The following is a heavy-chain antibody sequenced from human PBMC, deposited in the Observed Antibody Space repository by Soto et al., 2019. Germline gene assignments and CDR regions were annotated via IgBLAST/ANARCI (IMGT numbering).Heavy chain of an antibody. J-gene: IGHJ6*02. V-gene: IGHV1-18*01. CDR2: ISAYNGNT. Sequence: ASVKVSCKASGYTFTSYGISWVRQAPGQGLEWMGWISAYNGNTNYAQKLQGRVTMTTDTSTSTAYMELRSLRSDDTAVYYCARDIVVVPAAENYYGLDVWGQGTTVTVS. CDR1: GYTFTSYG. D-gene: IGHD2-2*01. CDR3: ARDIVVVPAAENYYGLDV.